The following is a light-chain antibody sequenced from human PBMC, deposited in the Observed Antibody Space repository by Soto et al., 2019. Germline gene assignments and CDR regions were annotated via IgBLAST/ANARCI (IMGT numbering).Light chain of an antibody. V-gene: IGKV3-15*01. CDR2: GAS. CDR3: QQYNNWPPST. J-gene: IGKJ5*01. CDR1: QSVTSN. Sequence: EIVMTQSPATLSVSPGDRATLSCRASQSVTSNLAWYQQKPGQAPRLLIYGASTGATGIPARFSGSGSGTEFTLTISSLQSEDFAVYFCQQYNNWPPSTFGQGTRLEIK.